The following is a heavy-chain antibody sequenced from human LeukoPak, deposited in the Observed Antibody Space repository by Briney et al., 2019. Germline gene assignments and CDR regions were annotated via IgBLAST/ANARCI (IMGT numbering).Heavy chain of an antibody. J-gene: IGHJ6*03. CDR1: GFTFSSYS. Sequence: SGGSLRLSCAASGFTFSSYSMNWVRQAPGKWLEWVSYISSSSSTIYYADSVKGRFTISRDNAKNSLYLQMNSLRAEDTAVYYCARGLMPYYYYYMDVWGKGTTVTVSS. D-gene: IGHD2-2*01. CDR3: ARGLMPYYYYYMDV. CDR2: ISSSSSTI. V-gene: IGHV3-48*01.